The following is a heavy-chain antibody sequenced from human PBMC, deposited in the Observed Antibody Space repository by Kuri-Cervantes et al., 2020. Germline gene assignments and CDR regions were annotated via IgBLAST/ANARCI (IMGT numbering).Heavy chain of an antibody. CDR3: AKDRAGFLDY. CDR1: GFTFSSYA. CDR2: ISGSGGST. Sequence: ETLSLTCAASGFTFSSYAMSWVRQAPGKGLEWVSAISGSGGSTYYADSVKGRFTISRDNAKNSLYLQMNSLRAEDTALYYCAKDRAGFLDYWGQGTLVTVSS. V-gene: IGHV3-23*01. J-gene: IGHJ4*02.